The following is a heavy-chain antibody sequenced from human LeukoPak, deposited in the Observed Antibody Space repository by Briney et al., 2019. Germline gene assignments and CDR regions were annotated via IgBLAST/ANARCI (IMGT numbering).Heavy chain of an antibody. Sequence: GGSLRLSCAASGFTFSSYSMNWVRQAPGKGLEWVSSISSSSSYIYYADSVKGPFTISRDNAKDSLYLQMNSLRAEETAVYYCANRPPSRIRGVIGPPFDYWGQGTLVTVSS. CDR3: ANRPPSRIRGVIGPPFDY. D-gene: IGHD3-10*01. J-gene: IGHJ4*02. CDR2: ISSSSSYI. CDR1: GFTFSSYS. V-gene: IGHV3-21*01.